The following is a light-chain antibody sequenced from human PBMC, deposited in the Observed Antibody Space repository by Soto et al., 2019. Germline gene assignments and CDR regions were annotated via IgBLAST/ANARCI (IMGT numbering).Light chain of an antibody. CDR3: GSHAGNSNLV. V-gene: IGLV2-8*01. J-gene: IGLJ3*02. Sequence: QSVLTQPPSASGSPGQSVTISCTGTSTDVGAYNYVSWYQQHPGKAPKLVIYEVTKRPSGVPNRFSSSKSGNTASLTVSGLQAEDEADYYCGSHAGNSNLVFGVWTQLTVL. CDR1: STDVGAYNY. CDR2: EVT.